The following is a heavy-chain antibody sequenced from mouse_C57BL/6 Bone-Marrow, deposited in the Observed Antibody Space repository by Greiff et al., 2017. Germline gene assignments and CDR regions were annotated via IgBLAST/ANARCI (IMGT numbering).Heavy chain of an antibody. Sequence: EVKLMESGGGLVQPGGSLKLSCAASGFTFSDYYMYWVRQTPEQRVEWVAYISNGGGSTYYPDTVKGRVTISRDNAKNTLYLQISRLKSEDTAMYYCARHRAMDYWGQGTSVTVSS. V-gene: IGHV5-12*01. CDR1: GFTFSDYY. J-gene: IGHJ4*01. CDR2: ISNGGGST. CDR3: ARHRAMDY.